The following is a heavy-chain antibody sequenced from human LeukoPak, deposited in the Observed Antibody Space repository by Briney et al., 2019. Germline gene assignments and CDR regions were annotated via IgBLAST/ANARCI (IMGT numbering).Heavy chain of an antibody. CDR2: TYYRSKWYN. CDR1: GDSVSSKNGA. Sequence: SQTVSLTCVVSGDSVSSKNGAWNWTTQSPSRGLVRLGRTYYRSKWYNDYAESMEGRMTISQDTSKNQYSLHLNSVTPDDTAVYYCARDFGTTGWHTFDYWGQGTLVTVSS. V-gene: IGHV6-1*01. D-gene: IGHD6-19*01. CDR3: ARDFGTTGWHTFDY. J-gene: IGHJ4*02.